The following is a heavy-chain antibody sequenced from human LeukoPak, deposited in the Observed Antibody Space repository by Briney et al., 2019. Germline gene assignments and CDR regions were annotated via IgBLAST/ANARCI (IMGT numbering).Heavy chain of an antibody. Sequence: SETLSLTCTVSGGSISSYYWSWIRQPPGKGLEWIGYIYYSGSTNYNPSLKSRVTISVDTSKNQFSLKLSSVTAADTAVYYCARDLSPGGGTLDYWGQGTLVTVSS. CDR1: GGSISSYY. D-gene: IGHD1-26*01. J-gene: IGHJ4*02. CDR2: IYYSGST. V-gene: IGHV4-59*01. CDR3: ARDLSPGGGTLDY.